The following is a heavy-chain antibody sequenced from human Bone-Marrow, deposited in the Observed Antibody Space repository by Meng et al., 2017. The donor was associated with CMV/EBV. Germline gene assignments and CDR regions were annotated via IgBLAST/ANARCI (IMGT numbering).Heavy chain of an antibody. J-gene: IGHJ3*01. CDR1: GFTFSDYY. D-gene: IGHD2-2*02. Sequence: GESLKISCAASGFTFSDYYMSWIRQAPGKGLEWVSYISSSGSTIYYADSVKGRFTISRDNAKNSLYLQMNSLRTEDTAVYYCATEGCSSSSCFTPNAFDVWGQGTMVTVSS. CDR3: ATEGCSSSSCFTPNAFDV. V-gene: IGHV3-11*01. CDR2: ISSSGSTI.